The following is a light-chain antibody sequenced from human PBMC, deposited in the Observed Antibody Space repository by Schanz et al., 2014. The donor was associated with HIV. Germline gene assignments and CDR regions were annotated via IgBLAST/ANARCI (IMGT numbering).Light chain of an antibody. J-gene: IGLJ2*01. CDR1: NSDINFYYY. V-gene: IGLV2-14*03. Sequence: QSALTQPASVSGSPGQSITISCTGPNSDINFYYYVSWFQQHPGKAPQLMIYDGSSRPSGVSNRFSGSKSDNTASLTISGIQPEDDANYYCISYTSDTVLFGRGTKLTVL. CDR3: ISYTSDTVL. CDR2: DGS.